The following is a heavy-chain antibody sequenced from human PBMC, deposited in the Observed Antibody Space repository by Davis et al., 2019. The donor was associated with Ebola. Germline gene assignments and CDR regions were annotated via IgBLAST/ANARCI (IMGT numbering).Heavy chain of an antibody. J-gene: IGHJ5*02. CDR3: ASYDFWSGDRWFDP. CDR2: INHSGST. Sequence: SETLSLTCAVYGGSFSGYYWSWIRQPPGKGLEWIGEINHSGSTNYNPSLKSRVTISVDTSKNQFSLKLSSVTAADTAVYYCASYDFWSGDRWFDPWGQGTLVTVSS. V-gene: IGHV4-34*01. D-gene: IGHD3-3*01. CDR1: GGSFSGYY.